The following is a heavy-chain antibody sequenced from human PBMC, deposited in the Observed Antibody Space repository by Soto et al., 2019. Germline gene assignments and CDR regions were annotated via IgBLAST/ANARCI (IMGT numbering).Heavy chain of an antibody. Sequence: QVHLQESGPGLVKPSETLSLTCTVSGGSISSYYWSWIRQPPGKGLEWVAYIYYSGSTTYNPSLKSRVTMSVDTSKNQFSLNLRSVTAADTAVYYCARERYEGRIDYWCQGSLVTVSS. V-gene: IGHV4-59*01. CDR1: GGSISSYY. CDR3: ARERYEGRIDY. J-gene: IGHJ4*02. CDR2: IYYSGST. D-gene: IGHD2-2*01.